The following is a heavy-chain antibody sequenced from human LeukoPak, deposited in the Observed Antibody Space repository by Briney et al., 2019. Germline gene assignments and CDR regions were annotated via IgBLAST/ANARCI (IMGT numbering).Heavy chain of an antibody. CDR1: GYTFTDYY. V-gene: IGHV1-2*02. D-gene: IGHD2-15*01. CDR2: INPNSGGT. J-gene: IGHJ6*02. Sequence: ASVKVSCKASGYTFTDYYIHWVRQAPGQGLEWKGWINPNSGGTNYAQKFQGRVTMTRDTSISTAYMELSRLRSDDTAIYYCARTGYCSGGSCYPYYYGMDVWGQGTTVTVSS. CDR3: ARTGYCSGGSCYPYYYGMDV.